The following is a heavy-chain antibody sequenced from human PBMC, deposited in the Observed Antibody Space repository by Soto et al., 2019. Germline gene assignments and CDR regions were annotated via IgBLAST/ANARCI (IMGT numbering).Heavy chain of an antibody. CDR1: GYSFSTYW. J-gene: IGHJ6*02. CDR2: IYPGDSDT. V-gene: IGHV5-51*01. D-gene: IGHD3-9*01. Sequence: PGESLKISCRCSGYSFSTYWIAWVRQMPGKGLEWMGIIYPGDSDTRYSPSFQGQVTISADTSSSTAYLQLSSLKASDTAMYYCARQKNDFLTGYCAYYGMDVWGQGTTVTVSS. CDR3: ARQKNDFLTGYCAYYGMDV.